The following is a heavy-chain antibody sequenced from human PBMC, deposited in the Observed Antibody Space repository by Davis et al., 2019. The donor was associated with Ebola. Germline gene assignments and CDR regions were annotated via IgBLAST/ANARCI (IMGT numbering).Heavy chain of an antibody. J-gene: IGHJ4*02. V-gene: IGHV3-23*01. CDR3: ANNQGPIAVAGTSPFFDY. Sequence: GESLKISCAAAGFTFSSYAMSWVRQAPGKGLEWVSAISGSGGSTYYADSVKGRFTISRDNSKNTLYLQMNSLRAEDTAVYYCANNQGPIAVAGTSPFFDYWGQGTLVTVSS. D-gene: IGHD6-19*01. CDR2: ISGSGGST. CDR1: GFTFSSYA.